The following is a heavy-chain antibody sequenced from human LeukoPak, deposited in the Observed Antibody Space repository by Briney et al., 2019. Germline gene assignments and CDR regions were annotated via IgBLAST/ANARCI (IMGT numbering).Heavy chain of an antibody. D-gene: IGHD2-2*01. J-gene: IGHJ4*02. Sequence: PGGSLRLSCAASRFTFSSYSMNWVRQAPGKGLEWVSSISSSSSYIYYADSVKGRFTISRDNAKNSLYLQMNSLRAEDTAVYYCARGGSSTSCPFDYWGQGTLVTVSS. CDR3: ARGGSSTSCPFDY. CDR2: ISSSSSYI. V-gene: IGHV3-21*01. CDR1: RFTFSSYS.